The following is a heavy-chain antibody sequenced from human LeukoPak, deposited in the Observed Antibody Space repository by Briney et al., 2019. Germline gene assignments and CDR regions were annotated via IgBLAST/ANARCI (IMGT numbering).Heavy chain of an antibody. Sequence: GGSLRLSCAASGFTFTNAWMNWVRQAPGKGLEWVGRIKSKADGETIDYAAPVKGRFTFSRDDSKNILYLQMNSLKSEDTAVYYCSTLTSRGLSDSWGQGTLVTVSS. CDR2: IKSKADGETI. CDR1: GFTFTNAW. J-gene: IGHJ4*02. D-gene: IGHD1-20*01. CDR3: STLTSRGLSDS. V-gene: IGHV3-15*07.